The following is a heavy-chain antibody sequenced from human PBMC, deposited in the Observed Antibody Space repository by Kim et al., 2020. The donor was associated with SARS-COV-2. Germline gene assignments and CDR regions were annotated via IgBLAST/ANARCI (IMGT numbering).Heavy chain of an antibody. J-gene: IGHJ5*02. CDR3: ASLRQQLVYFDP. CDR2: IYYSGST. V-gene: IGHV4-39*07. Sequence: SETLSLTCTVSGGSISSSSYYWGWIRQPPGKGLEWIGSIYYSGSTYYNPSLKSRVTISVDTSKNQFSLKLSSVTAADTAVYYCASLRQQLVYFDPWGQGTLVTVSS. CDR1: GGSISSSSYY. D-gene: IGHD6-13*01.